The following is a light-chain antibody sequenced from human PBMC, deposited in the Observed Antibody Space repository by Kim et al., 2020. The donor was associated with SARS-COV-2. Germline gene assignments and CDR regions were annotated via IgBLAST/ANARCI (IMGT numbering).Light chain of an antibody. CDR1: SSDVGGYNY. CDR3: SSYTSSSTR. J-gene: IGLJ3*02. Sequence: PGQSITISCTGTSSDVGGYNYVSWYQQHPGKAPKLMIYDVSNRPSGFSNRFSGSKSGNTASLTISGLQAEDEADYYCSSYTSSSTRFGGGTQLTVL. V-gene: IGLV2-14*03. CDR2: DVS.